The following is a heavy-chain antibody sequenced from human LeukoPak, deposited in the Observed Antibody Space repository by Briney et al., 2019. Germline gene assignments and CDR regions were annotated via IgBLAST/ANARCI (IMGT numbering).Heavy chain of an antibody. CDR3: ARVGQQLVAVGPFDY. CDR1: GGTFSSYA. J-gene: IGHJ4*02. Sequence: SVKVSCKASGGTFSSYAISWVRQAPGQGLEWMGGIIPIFGTANYAQKFQGRVTITADKSTSTAYMELSSLRSEDTAVYYCARVGQQLVAVGPFDYWGQGTLVTVSS. D-gene: IGHD6-6*01. V-gene: IGHV1-69*06. CDR2: IIPIFGTA.